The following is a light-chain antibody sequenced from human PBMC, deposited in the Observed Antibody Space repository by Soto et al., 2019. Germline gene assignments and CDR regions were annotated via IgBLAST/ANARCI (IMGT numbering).Light chain of an antibody. CDR3: CSYEGLTTYVL. CDR2: ETT. Sequence: QSALTQPASVSGSPGQSIIISCTGTSTDVGNYNLVSWYKQPPGKAPKLIIYETTRRPSGVSNRFSGSKSGNTASLTISGLQAEDEADYYCCSYEGLTTYVLFGGGTKVTVL. J-gene: IGLJ2*01. CDR1: STDVGNYNL. V-gene: IGLV2-23*01.